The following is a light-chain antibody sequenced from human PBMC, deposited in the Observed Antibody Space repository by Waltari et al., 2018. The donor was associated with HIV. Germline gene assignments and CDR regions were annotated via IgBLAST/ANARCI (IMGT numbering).Light chain of an antibody. V-gene: IGLV2-23*02. J-gene: IGLJ2*01. Sequence: QSALTQPASVSGSIGQSLPISCPGTSSDVGSYTLVSWYQHHPGKAPKLIIYEVYKRPSGVSNRFSGSKSGNTASLTVSGLQAEDEADYYCCSYAGSSIPFGGGTKLTVL. CDR1: SSDVGSYTL. CDR3: CSYAGSSIP. CDR2: EVY.